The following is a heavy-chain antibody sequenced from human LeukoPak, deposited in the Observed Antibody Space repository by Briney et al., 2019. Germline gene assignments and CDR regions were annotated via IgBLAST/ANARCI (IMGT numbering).Heavy chain of an antibody. D-gene: IGHD5-18*01. J-gene: IGHJ4*02. CDR3: AKGYSYGVRWYYFDY. CDR1: GFTFSSYA. CDR2: ISYDGSNK. Sequence: PGRSLRLSCAASGFTFSSYAMHWVRRAPGKGLEWVAVISYDGSNKYYADSVKGRFTISRDNSKNTLYLQMNSLRAEDTAVYYCAKGYSYGVRWYYFDYWGQGTLVTVSS. V-gene: IGHV3-30*04.